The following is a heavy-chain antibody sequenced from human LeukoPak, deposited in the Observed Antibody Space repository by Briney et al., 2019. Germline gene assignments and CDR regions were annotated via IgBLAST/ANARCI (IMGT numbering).Heavy chain of an antibody. D-gene: IGHD3-10*01. Sequence: GGSLRLSCAASGFTFSSYAMSWVRQAPGKGLEWVSAISGSGGSTYYADSVKDRFTISRDNSKNTLYLQMNSLRAEDTAVYYCAKDLGHLLYYYGMDVRGQGTTVTVSS. J-gene: IGHJ6*02. CDR3: AKDLGHLLYYYGMDV. V-gene: IGHV3-23*01. CDR2: ISGSGGST. CDR1: GFTFSSYA.